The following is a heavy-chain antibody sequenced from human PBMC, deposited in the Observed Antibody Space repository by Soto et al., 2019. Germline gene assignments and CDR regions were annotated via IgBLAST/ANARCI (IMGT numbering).Heavy chain of an antibody. CDR2: TYITGDT. Sequence: SETLYLTCRVSGDSISSYYWSWIRQSAGKGLEWIGRTYITGDTNYNPSLKSRVTMSVDTSRHQLSLHLSSVTAADTAVYYCAREYTETVDGPTPFYFDYWGQGTPVTVSS. D-gene: IGHD6-19*01. V-gene: IGHV4-4*07. CDR3: AREYTETVDGPTPFYFDY. CDR1: GDSISSYY. J-gene: IGHJ4*02.